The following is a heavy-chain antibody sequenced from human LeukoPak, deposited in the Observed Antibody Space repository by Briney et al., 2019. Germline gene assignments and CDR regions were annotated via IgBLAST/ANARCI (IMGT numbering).Heavy chain of an antibody. CDR3: ARGGYCSGGSCYPAYNWFDP. CDR2: INTNTGNP. D-gene: IGHD2-15*01. Sequence: ASVKVSCKASGYTFTSYAMNWVRQAPGQGLEWMGWINTNTGNPTYAQGFTGRFVFSLDTSVSTAYLQISSLKAEDTAVYYCARGGYCSGGSCYPAYNWFDPWGQGTLVTVSS. J-gene: IGHJ5*02. CDR1: GYTFTSYA. V-gene: IGHV7-4-1*02.